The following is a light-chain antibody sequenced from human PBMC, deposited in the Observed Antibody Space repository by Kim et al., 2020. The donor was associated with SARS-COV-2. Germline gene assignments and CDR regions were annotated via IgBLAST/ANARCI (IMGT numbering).Light chain of an antibody. CDR1: SGHSSYD. CDR3: QTWGTGIWV. CDR2: LSSDGSH. J-gene: IGLJ3*02. V-gene: IGLV4-69*01. Sequence: QLVLTQSPSASASLGASVKLTCTLSSGHSSYDIAWHQQQPEKGPRYLMKLSSDGSHTRGDGIPDRFSGSSSGAERYLTISSLQSDDEADYYCQTWGTGIWVFGGGTQLTVL.